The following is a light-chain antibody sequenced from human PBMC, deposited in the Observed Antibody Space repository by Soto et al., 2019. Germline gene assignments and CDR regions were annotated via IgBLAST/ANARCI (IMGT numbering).Light chain of an antibody. CDR1: SSDVGGFNY. Sequence: QSALTQPASVSGSPGQSITISCTGTSSDVGGFNYVSWYQQHPGKAPKLVIYEVSNRPSGISNRFSGSKSGNTASLTLSGLQAEDEADYYCSSYTTRSTLVFGTGTKLTVL. V-gene: IGLV2-14*01. J-gene: IGLJ1*01. CDR2: EVS. CDR3: SSYTTRSTLV.